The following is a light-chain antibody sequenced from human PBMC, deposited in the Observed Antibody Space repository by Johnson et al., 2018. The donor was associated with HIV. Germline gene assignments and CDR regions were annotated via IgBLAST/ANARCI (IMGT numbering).Light chain of an antibody. V-gene: IGLV1-51*02. J-gene: IGLJ1*01. CDR2: KND. CDR1: SSNIGNSY. CDR3: GAWDSGLTAGV. Sequence: QSVLTQPPSVSAAPGQKVTISCSGSSSNIGNSYISWYQQLPGTAPKLLIYKNDQRPSGISDRFSGYKSATSATLGITGLQTGDEADYYCGAWDSGLTAGVFGTGTKVTVL.